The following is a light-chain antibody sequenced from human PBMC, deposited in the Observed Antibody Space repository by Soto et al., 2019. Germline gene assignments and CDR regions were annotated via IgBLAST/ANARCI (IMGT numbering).Light chain of an antibody. CDR1: QSVDSY. Sequence: EIVLTQSPATLSLSPGERATLSCRASQSVDSYLTWYQQKPGQAPRLLIYDVSKRATGIQVRFSGSGSGTDFTLTISSLEPEDVAIYYCQQRRNWPLTFGGGTKVEIK. CDR3: QQRRNWPLT. V-gene: IGKV3-11*01. CDR2: DVS. J-gene: IGKJ4*01.